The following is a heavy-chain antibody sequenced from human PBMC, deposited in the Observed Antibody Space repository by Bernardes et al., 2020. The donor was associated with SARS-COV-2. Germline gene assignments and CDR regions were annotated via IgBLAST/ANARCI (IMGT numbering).Heavy chain of an antibody. D-gene: IGHD2-21*02. CDR1: GFMVSYNY. J-gene: IGHJ6*02. Sequence: GGSLRLSCAASGFMVSYNYMSWVRQAPGTGLEWVSVIYSGGRTYYADSVKGRFTISRHISENTVYLEMSSLRAEDTAVYYCARGLCGGDCNLYYGLDVWGQGTTVTVSS. CDR3: ARGLCGGDCNLYYGLDV. CDR2: IYSGGRT. V-gene: IGHV3-53*04.